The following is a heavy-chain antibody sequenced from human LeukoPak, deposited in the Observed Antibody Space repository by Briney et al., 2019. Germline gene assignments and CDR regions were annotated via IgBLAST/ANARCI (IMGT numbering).Heavy chain of an antibody. CDR1: GFTFSAYA. Sequence: PGGCLRLSCAASGFTFSAYAMHWVRQAPGKGLEWVALISYDGTNEYYADSVRGRCTISRDNTKNTLYLQMSRLRAEDTAVYYCARGLFSGGTYYGYWGQGTLVTVSS. J-gene: IGHJ4*02. D-gene: IGHD1-26*01. V-gene: IGHV3-30-3*01. CDR2: ISYDGTNE. CDR3: ARGLFSGGTYYGY.